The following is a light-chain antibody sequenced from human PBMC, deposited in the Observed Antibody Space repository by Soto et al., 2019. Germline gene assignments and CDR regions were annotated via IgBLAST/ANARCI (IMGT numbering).Light chain of an antibody. CDR3: QQYNNWPPLT. J-gene: IGKJ4*01. Sequence: EIVITQFSATLFVFPGGKGTLSCRARQSVSSNLAWYQQKPAQAPRLLIYGASTRATGIPARFSGSGSGTEFTLTISSLQSEDFAVYYCQQYNNWPPLTFGGGTKVDIK. CDR1: QSVSSN. CDR2: GAS. V-gene: IGKV3-15*01.